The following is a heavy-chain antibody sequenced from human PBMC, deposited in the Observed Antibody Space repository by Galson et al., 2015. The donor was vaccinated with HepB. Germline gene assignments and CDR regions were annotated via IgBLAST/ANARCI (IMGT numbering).Heavy chain of an antibody. V-gene: IGHV1-2*02. CDR3: AREGADIVEVPAASRIDAFDI. CDR2: INPNSGGT. Sequence: SVKVSCKASGYAFTDYYLHWVRQAPGQGLEWMGWINPNSGGTNYAQKFQGRVTLTRDTSISTAYMDLSGLRSDDTAVYYCAREGADIVEVPAASRIDAFDIWGQGTMVTVSS. CDR1: GYAFTDYY. D-gene: IGHD2-2*01. J-gene: IGHJ3*02.